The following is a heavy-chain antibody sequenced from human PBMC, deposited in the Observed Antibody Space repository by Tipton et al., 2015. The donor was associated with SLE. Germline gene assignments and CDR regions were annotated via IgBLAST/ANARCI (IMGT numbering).Heavy chain of an antibody. D-gene: IGHD2-2*01. CDR2: IYYSGST. CDR3: ASHSTHYCSSTSCYFDY. CDR1: GGSISSGGYY. V-gene: IGHV4-31*03. Sequence: TLSLTCTVSGGSISSGGYYWSWIRQHPGKGLEWIGYIYYSGSTYYNPSLKSRVTISVDTSKNQFSLKLSPVTAADTAVYYCASHSTHYCSSTSCYFDYWGQGTLVTVSS. J-gene: IGHJ4*02.